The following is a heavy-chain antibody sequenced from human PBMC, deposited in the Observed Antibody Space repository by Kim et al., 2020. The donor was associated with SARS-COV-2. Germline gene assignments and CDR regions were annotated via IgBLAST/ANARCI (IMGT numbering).Heavy chain of an antibody. Sequence: SVKVSCKASGGTFSSYAISWVRQAPGQGLEWMGGIIPIFGTANYAQKFQGRVTITADESTSTAYMELSSLRSEDTAVYYCARGRREVSPLVDTAMVHYYYYGMDVWGQGTTVTVSS. CDR3: ARGRREVSPLVDTAMVHYYYYGMDV. CDR2: IIPIFGTA. CDR1: GGTFSSYA. D-gene: IGHD5-18*01. J-gene: IGHJ6*02. V-gene: IGHV1-69*13.